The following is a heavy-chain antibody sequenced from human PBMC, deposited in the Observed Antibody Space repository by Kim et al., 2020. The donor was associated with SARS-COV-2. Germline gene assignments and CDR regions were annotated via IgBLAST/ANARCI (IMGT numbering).Heavy chain of an antibody. CDR3: AREGTYYDFWSGYPEVGYGWFDP. V-gene: IGHV1-18*01. Sequence: ASVKVSCKASGYTFTSYGISWVRQAPGQGLEWMGWISAYNGNTNYAQKLQGRVTMTTDTSTSTAYMELRSLRSDDTAVYYCAREGTYYDFWSGYPEVGYGWFDPWGQGTLVTVSS. J-gene: IGHJ5*02. CDR1: GYTFTSYG. D-gene: IGHD3-3*01. CDR2: ISAYNGNT.